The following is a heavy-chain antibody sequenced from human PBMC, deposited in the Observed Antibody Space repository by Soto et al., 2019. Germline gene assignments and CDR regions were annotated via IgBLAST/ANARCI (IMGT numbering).Heavy chain of an antibody. CDR1: GFSLSNARMG. CDR3: ARITPYYDFWSGYYTAIWFDP. J-gene: IGHJ5*02. D-gene: IGHD3-3*01. V-gene: IGHV2-26*01. CDR2: IFSNDEK. Sequence: QVTLKESGPVLVKPTEPLTLTCTVSGFSLSNARMGVSWIRQPPGKAREWLAHIFSNDEKSYSTSRKSRLTNSQDTSKTQVVLTTTNMDHVDTATYSCARITPYYDFWSGYYTAIWFDPWGQGTLVTVSS.